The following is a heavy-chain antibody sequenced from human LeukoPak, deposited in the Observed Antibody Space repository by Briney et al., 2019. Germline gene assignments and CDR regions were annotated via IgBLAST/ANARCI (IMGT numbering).Heavy chain of an antibody. CDR2: FYVGGDT. V-gene: IGHV3-53*01. Sequence: RGGSLRLSCAVSGYSDTNNYMSWVRQAPGKGLEWVSVFYVGGDTYYADSGKGRFTISRDNSENTLYLQMKSLRAEDTAVYYCARGDGYNFFDYWGQGTLVTVSS. J-gene: IGHJ4*02. CDR1: GYSDTNNY. CDR3: ARGDGYNFFDY. D-gene: IGHD5-24*01.